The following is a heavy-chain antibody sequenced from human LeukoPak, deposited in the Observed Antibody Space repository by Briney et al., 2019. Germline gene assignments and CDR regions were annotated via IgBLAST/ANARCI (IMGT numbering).Heavy chain of an antibody. CDR3: ARAHYDVWNGFYYFDS. V-gene: IGHV4-61*01. D-gene: IGHD3-3*01. Sequence: ASEALSLTCTVSDGSVSSGSYYWSWIRQPPGKELEWIGYIFYSGSTNYNPSLRSRVTISVDTSKNQFSLRLTSVTAADTAVYYCARAHYDVWNGFYYFDSWGQGTLVTVSS. J-gene: IGHJ4*02. CDR1: DGSVSSGSYY. CDR2: IFYSGST.